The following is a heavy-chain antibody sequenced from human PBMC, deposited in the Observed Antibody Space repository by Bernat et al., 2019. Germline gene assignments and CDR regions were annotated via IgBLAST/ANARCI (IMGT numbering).Heavy chain of an antibody. D-gene: IGHD1-1*01. J-gene: IGHJ4*02. CDR1: GFTFSSYA. CDR3: ARGQPTHWNFDY. CDR2: ISHDGTKK. V-gene: IGHV3-30-3*01. Sequence: QVQLVESGGGVVQPGRSLRLSCAASGFTFSSYAIHWVRQAPGKGLEGVAIISHDGTKKYYADSVRGRFTISRDNPKNRLYLQMNSLRAEDTALYYCARGQPTHWNFDYWGQGTLVTVSS.